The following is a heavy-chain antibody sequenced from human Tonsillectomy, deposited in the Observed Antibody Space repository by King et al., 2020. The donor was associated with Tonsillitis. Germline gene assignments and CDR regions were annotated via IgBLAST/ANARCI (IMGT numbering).Heavy chain of an antibody. V-gene: IGHV3-30*02. CDR3: AKDRQSLYYHYVMDV. J-gene: IGHJ6*02. CDR1: GFTFSSYG. D-gene: IGHD6-19*01. CDR2: IRYDGSYK. Sequence: VQLVESGGGVVQPGGSLRLSCAASGFTFSSYGIHWVRQAPGKGLEWVAFIRYDGSYKYYADSVKGRFTISRDNSKNTLYLQMNSLRAEDTAVYYCAKDRQSLYYHYVMDVWGQGTTVTVSS.